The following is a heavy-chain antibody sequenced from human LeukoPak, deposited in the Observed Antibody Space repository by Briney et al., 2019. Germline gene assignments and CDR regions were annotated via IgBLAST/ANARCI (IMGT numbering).Heavy chain of an antibody. D-gene: IGHD2-21*01. CDR1: GFTFSSYA. Sequence: PGGSLRLSCAASGFTFSSYAMSWVRQAPGKGLEWVSAISGSGGSTYYADSVKGRFTISRDNSKNTLYLQMNSLRAEDTAVYYCAKGGIGCGGDCYYYFDYWGQGTLVTVSS. J-gene: IGHJ4*02. CDR3: AKGGIGCGGDCYYYFDY. CDR2: ISGSGGST. V-gene: IGHV3-23*01.